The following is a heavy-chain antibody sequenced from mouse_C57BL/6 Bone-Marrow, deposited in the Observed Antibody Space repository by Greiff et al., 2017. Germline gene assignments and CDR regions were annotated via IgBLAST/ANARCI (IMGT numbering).Heavy chain of an antibody. Sequence: EVQVVESGAALVRPGASVKLSCTASGFNIKDDYMHWVKQRPEQGLEWIGWIDPENGATEYASKFQGKATITAYTSSNTAYLQLSRLTSEDTAVYYCTTPVYNNSLWGQGTTLTGSS. CDR1: GFNIKDDY. CDR3: TTPVYNNSL. CDR2: IDPENGAT. V-gene: IGHV14-4*01. J-gene: IGHJ2*01. D-gene: IGHD2-5*01.